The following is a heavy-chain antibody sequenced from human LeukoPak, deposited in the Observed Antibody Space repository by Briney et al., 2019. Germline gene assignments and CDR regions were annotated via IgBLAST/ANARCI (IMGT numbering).Heavy chain of an antibody. CDR1: GGSISSSSYY. Sequence: SETLSLTCTVSGGSISSSSYYWGWIRQPPGKGLEWIGSIYYSGSTYYDPSLKSRVTISVDTSKNQFSLKLTSVTAADTAVYYCARSHSSSWTGFDPWGQGTLVTVSS. V-gene: IGHV4-39*01. D-gene: IGHD6-13*01. J-gene: IGHJ5*02. CDR3: ARSHSSSWTGFDP. CDR2: IYYSGST.